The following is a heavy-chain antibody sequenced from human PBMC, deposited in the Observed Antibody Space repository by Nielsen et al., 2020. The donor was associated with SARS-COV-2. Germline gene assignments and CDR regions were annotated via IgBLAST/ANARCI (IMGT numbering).Heavy chain of an antibody. J-gene: IGHJ3*01. Sequence: GGFLRLSCAASGFTFNIYAMAWVRRAPGRGLQWVPGVSSSGGSTYYTDSVKGRFTISRDNSKNTLYLEMHSLRVEDTAVYYCAKDGVVRGDALDLWGQGTMVTVSS. CDR3: AKDGVVRGDALDL. CDR1: GFTFNIYA. D-gene: IGHD3-10*01. CDR2: VSSSGGST. V-gene: IGHV3-23*01.